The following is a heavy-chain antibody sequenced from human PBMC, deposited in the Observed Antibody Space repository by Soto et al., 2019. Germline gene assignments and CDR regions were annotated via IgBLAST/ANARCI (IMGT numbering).Heavy chain of an antibody. V-gene: IGHV1-46*04. CDR3: AEKNCSGGTCGVDP. CDR1: GYSFTRYY. CDR2: INPSDGDT. Sequence: QVQLVQSGAEVKRPGASVKVSCKASGYSFTRYYMHWVRQAPGQGLEWMAIINPSDGDTSYAQKLKGRATMTRNTYTSKVYMESSSPRPEDRAVYYCAEKNCSGGTCGVDPWGQGTLVTVSS. D-gene: IGHD2-15*01. J-gene: IGHJ5*02.